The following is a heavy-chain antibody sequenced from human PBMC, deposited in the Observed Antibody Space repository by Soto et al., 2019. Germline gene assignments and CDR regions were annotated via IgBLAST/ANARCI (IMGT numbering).Heavy chain of an antibody. CDR2: IDPSDSYT. CDR3: ARAPYDIFGGIDCGMDV. V-gene: IGHV5-10-1*01. Sequence: GESLKISCKGSGYSFTSYWISWVRQMPGKGLEWMGRIDPSDSYTSYSPSFQGHVTISADKSISTAYLQWSSLKASDTAMYYCARAPYDIFGGIDCGMDVWGQGTTVTVSS. CDR1: GYSFTSYW. D-gene: IGHD3-9*01. J-gene: IGHJ6*02.